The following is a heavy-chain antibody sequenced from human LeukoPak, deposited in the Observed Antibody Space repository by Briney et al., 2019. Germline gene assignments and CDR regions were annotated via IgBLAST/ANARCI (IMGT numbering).Heavy chain of an antibody. V-gene: IGHV1-3*01. CDR3: ARENVPNTVTTSNWFDP. CDR2: INAGNGNT. CDR1: GYTFTSYA. D-gene: IGHD4-17*01. J-gene: IGHJ5*02. Sequence: GASVKVSCKASGYTFTSYAMHWVRQAPGQRLEWMGWINAGNGNTKYSQKFQGRVTITRDTSASTAYMELSSLRSEDTAVYYCARENVPNTVTTSNWFDPWGQGTLVTVSS.